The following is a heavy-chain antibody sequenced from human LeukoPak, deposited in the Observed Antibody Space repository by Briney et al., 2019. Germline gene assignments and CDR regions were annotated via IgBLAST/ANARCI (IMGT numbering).Heavy chain of an antibody. CDR1: GFSLSTRGGX. CDR3: AHGLLGWSLRNAFDI. V-gene: IGHV2-5*02. J-gene: IGHJ3*02. Sequence: SXXTLXKXXQTLTLTCTFSGFSLSTRGGXVGWIRQPPGKALEWLSLIYWDDDKRYSPSLKSRLTITKDTSKNQVVLTMTNMDPVDTAAYYCAHGLLGWSLRNAFDIWGQGTMVTVSS. D-gene: IGHD4-23*01. CDR2: IYWDDDK.